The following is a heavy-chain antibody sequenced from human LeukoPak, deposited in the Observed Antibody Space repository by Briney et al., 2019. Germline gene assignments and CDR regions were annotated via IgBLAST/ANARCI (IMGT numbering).Heavy chain of an antibody. D-gene: IGHD3-10*01. Sequence: GASVKVPCKASGGTFSSYAISWVRQAPGQGLEWMGGIIPIFGTANYAQKFQGRVTITADESTSTAYMELSSLRSEDTAVYYCAREGYYGSGSYIFDPWGQGTLVTVSS. J-gene: IGHJ5*02. CDR1: GGTFSSYA. CDR2: IIPIFGTA. V-gene: IGHV1-69*13. CDR3: AREGYYGSGSYIFDP.